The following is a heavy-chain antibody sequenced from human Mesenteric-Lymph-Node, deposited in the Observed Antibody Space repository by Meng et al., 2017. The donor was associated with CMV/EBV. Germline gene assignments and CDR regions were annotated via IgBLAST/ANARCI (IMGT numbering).Heavy chain of an antibody. CDR3: ARDSSVNYYYFGMDV. V-gene: IGHV4-61*01. CDR2: IYYTGST. Sequence: SETLSLTCTVSGGSVSSGSYYWSWIRQPPGKGLEWIGHIYYTGSTVYNPSLKSRVTISSDTSKNQFSLRLTSVTAADTAVYYCARDSSVNYYYFGMDVWGQGTTVTVSS. CDR1: GGSVSSGSYY. J-gene: IGHJ6*02.